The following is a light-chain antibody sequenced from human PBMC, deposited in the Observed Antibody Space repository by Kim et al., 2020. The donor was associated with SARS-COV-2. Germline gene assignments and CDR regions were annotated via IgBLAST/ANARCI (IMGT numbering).Light chain of an antibody. V-gene: IGKV1-33*01. CDR3: QQYDNLPLT. J-gene: IGKJ4*01. CDR1: HDISNY. Sequence: SVVDRVTMTCQSSHDISNYLNWYQQKPGKAPKVLIHDASDLQTGVPSRFGGSGFGTHFTLTISSLQPEDVATYFCQQYDNLPLTFGGGTKVDIK. CDR2: DAS.